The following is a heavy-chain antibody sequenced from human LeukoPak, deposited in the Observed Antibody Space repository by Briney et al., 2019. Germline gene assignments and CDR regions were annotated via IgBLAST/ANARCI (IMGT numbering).Heavy chain of an antibody. Sequence: PGGSLRLSCAASGFTFSSYVMSWVRQAPGKGLEWVSAISGSGGSTYYADSVKGRFTISRDNSKNTLYLQMNSLRAEDTAVYYCAKDWRRGYSYGFDYWGREPWSPSPQ. CDR2: ISGSGGST. CDR1: GFTFSSYV. V-gene: IGHV3-23*01. D-gene: IGHD5-18*01. CDR3: AKDWRRGYSYGFDY. J-gene: IGHJ4*02.